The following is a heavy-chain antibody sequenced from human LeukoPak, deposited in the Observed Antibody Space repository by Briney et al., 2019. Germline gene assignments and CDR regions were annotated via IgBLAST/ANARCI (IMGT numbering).Heavy chain of an antibody. Sequence: SETLSLTCTISGGSFSDYYWSWIRQSPGKGLEWIGYIYHTGSTSYSPSLKSRVTISADTTQNQFSLKLSSVTAADTAVYYCASRKLGNDYWGQGTLVTVSS. D-gene: IGHD7-27*01. CDR2: IYHTGST. J-gene: IGHJ4*02. CDR1: GGSFSDYY. CDR3: ASRKLGNDY. V-gene: IGHV4-59*01.